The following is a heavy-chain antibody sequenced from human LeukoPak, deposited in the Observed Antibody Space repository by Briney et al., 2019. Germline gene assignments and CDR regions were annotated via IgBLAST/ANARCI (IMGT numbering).Heavy chain of an antibody. CDR3: AKGPVVNFDI. V-gene: IGHV3-23*01. Sequence: GGSLRLSCAASGFTFSSYGMSWVRQAPGKGLEWVSGISGSGGSTYYADSVKGRFTISRDNSKKTLYLQMNSLRAEDTAVYYCAKGPVVNFDIWGQGKMVTVSS. J-gene: IGHJ3*02. CDR2: ISGSGGST. D-gene: IGHD2-15*01. CDR1: GFTFSSYG.